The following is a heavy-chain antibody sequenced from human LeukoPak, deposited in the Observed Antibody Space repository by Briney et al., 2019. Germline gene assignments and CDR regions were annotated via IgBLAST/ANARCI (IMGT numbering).Heavy chain of an antibody. D-gene: IGHD2-21*02. CDR3: ARDIEAYCGGDCYSGMDV. CDR1: GFTFSSYS. V-gene: IGHV3-21*01. Sequence: GGSLRLSCAASGFTFSSYSMNWVRQAPGKGLEWVSSISSSSSYIYYADSVKGRFTISRDNSKNTLYLQMNSLRAEDTAVYYCARDIEAYCGGDCYSGMDVWGQGTTVTVSS. J-gene: IGHJ6*02. CDR2: ISSSSSYI.